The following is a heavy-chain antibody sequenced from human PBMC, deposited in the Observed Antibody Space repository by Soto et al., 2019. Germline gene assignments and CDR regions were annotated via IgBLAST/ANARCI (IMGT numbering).Heavy chain of an antibody. Sequence: VGSLRLSCAASGFTFSSYAMSWVRQAPGKGLEWVSSISGSGGGTYYADSVKGRFTFSRDNSKNMLYLQMNSLRAEDTAVYYCAKFGMATTKRSPPYYIDYWGQGALVTVSS. V-gene: IGHV3-23*01. D-gene: IGHD1-1*01. CDR3: AKFGMATTKRSPPYYIDY. J-gene: IGHJ4*02. CDR1: GFTFSSYA. CDR2: ISGSGGGT.